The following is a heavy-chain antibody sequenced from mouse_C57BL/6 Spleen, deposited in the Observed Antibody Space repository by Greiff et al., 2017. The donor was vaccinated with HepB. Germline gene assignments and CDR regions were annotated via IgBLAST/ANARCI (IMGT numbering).Heavy chain of an antibody. CDR3: ARKGVLGYYFDY. J-gene: IGHJ2*01. Sequence: QVQLQQPGAELVMPGASVKLSCKASGYTFTSYWMHWVKQRPGQGLEWIGEIDPSDSYTNYNQKFKGKSTLTVDKSSSTAYMQLSSLTSEDSAVYYCARKGVLGYYFDYWGQGTTLTVSS. D-gene: IGHD1-1*01. CDR1: GYTFTSYW. CDR2: IDPSDSYT. V-gene: IGHV1-69*01.